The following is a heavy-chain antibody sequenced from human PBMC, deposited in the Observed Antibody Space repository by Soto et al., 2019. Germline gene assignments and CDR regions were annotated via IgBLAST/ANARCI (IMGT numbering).Heavy chain of an antibody. V-gene: IGHV3-73*02. D-gene: IGHD3-22*01. J-gene: IGHJ6*02. Sequence: EGQLVESGGGLVQPGGSLKLSCVASGFTFSGAAIYWVRQSSGKGLEWVGQIRNEDNSYATGYAASVKGRFTISRDDSTKTAYLQMHSLKSEDTAVYYCSRLSESSSGAREYYRYTGMDVWGQGTRVIVS. CDR2: IRNEDNSYAT. CDR3: SRLSESSSGAREYYRYTGMDV. CDR1: GFTFSGAA.